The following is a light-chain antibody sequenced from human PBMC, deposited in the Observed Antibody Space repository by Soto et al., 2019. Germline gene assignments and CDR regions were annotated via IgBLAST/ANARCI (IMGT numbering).Light chain of an antibody. J-gene: IGKJ1*01. CDR1: QTSSNS. CDR2: AIS. Sequence: DIQMTQSPSSLSASVGDRVTITCRTSQTSSNSLNWYQQKPGKAPKLLIYAISNLQSGVPSRFSGSGSGTDFTLTISSLQPEDFATYHCQQSYRTPWTFGQGTEVAIK. CDR3: QQSYRTPWT. V-gene: IGKV1-39*01.